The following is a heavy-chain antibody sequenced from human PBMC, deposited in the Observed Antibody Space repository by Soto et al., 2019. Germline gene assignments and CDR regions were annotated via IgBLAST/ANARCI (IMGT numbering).Heavy chain of an antibody. V-gene: IGHV3-20*01. CDR1: GFTFDDYG. J-gene: IGHJ6*03. CDR3: ARAQTTVISYYYYMDV. CDR2: INWNGGST. Sequence: PGGSLRLSCAASGFTFDDYGMSWVRQAPGKGLEWVSGINWNGGSTGYADSVKGRFTISRDNAKNSLYLQMNSLRAEDTALYRCARAQTTVISYYYYMDVWGKGTTVTVSS. D-gene: IGHD4-17*01.